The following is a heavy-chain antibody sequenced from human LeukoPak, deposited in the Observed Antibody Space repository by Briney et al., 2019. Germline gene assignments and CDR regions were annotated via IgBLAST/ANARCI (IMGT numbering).Heavy chain of an antibody. V-gene: IGHV4-61*02. Sequence: TLSLTCTVSGGSISSGSYYWSWIRQPAGKGLEWIGRIYTSGSTNYNPSLKSRVTISVDTSKNQFSLKLSSVTAADTAVYYCARDLTYDIEGYYYGMDVWGQGTTVTVSS. CDR1: GGSISSGSYY. CDR3: ARDLTYDIEGYYYGMDV. D-gene: IGHD3-9*01. CDR2: IYTSGST. J-gene: IGHJ6*02.